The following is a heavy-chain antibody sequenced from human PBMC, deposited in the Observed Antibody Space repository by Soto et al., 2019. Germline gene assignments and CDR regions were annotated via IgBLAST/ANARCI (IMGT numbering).Heavy chain of an antibody. CDR1: GFTSRSYW. Sequence: EVQLVESGGGLVQPGGSLRLSCGASGFTSRSYWMSWVRQAPGKGLEWVANINQGGSGEYYLDSVRGRFTISRDNAKNSLYLQRNSLRVDDTAMYFCARVRFSGGDCFYDYWGQGTLVTVSS. V-gene: IGHV3-7*03. CDR2: INQGGSGE. D-gene: IGHD2-21*02. CDR3: ARVRFSGGDCFYDY. J-gene: IGHJ4*02.